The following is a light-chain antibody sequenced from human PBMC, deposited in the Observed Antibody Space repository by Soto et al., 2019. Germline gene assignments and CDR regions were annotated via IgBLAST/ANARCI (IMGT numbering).Light chain of an antibody. V-gene: IGKV2-30*01. J-gene: IGKJ2*01. CDR2: QVS. Sequence: DVVMTQSPLSLPVTLGQPASISCRSSQSLVYSDGNNYLNWLHQRPGQSPSRRINQVSNRDYVAPDRLSGSGSGTAFKLKISRVEAEAVGVYYCMQAKHWPLYTFGQGKKLELK. CDR1: QSLVYSDGNNY. CDR3: MQAKHWPLYT.